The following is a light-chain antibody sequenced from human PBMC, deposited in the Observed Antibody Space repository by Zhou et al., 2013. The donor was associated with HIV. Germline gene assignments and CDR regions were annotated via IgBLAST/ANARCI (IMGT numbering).Light chain of an antibody. CDR2: TAS. J-gene: IGKJ4*01. CDR3: QQYGGSPLVT. V-gene: IGKV3-20*01. Sequence: EIVLTQSPGTLSLSPGERATLSCRASDSVSRNYVAWYQQRRGQPPRLLIYTASSRATGVPERFSGSGSGTDFTLTISRLESEDFAVYYCQQYGGSPLVTFGGGTRVEMK. CDR1: DSVSRNY.